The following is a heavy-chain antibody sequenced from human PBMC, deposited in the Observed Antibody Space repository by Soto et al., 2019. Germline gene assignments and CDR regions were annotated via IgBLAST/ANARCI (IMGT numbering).Heavy chain of an antibody. CDR2: MNPNSGNT. D-gene: IGHD3-10*01. J-gene: IGHJ3*02. CDR3: ARALTYYYGSGSSPDAFDI. Sequence: ASVKVSCKASGYTFTSYDINWVRQATGQGLEWMGWMNPNSGNTGYAQKFQGRVTMTRNTSISTAYMELSSLRSEDTAVYYCARALTYYYGSGSSPDAFDIWGQGTMVTVS. V-gene: IGHV1-8*01. CDR1: GYTFTSYD.